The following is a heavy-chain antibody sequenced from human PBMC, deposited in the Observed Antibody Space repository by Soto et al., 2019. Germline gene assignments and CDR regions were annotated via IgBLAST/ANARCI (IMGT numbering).Heavy chain of an antibody. CDR1: GDSMGSGDYY. CDR3: SRGSTYYGFLT. CDR2: IYYIGTT. Sequence: QVQLQESGPGLVKPSQTLSLTCTVSGDSMGSGDYYWTWIRQPPGKGLGWIGYIYYIGTTFYNQYLESRVNISIDTSKNHVSLRLTSVTAADTAVYYCSRGSTYYGFLTWGQGTLVTVSS. V-gene: IGHV4-30-4*01. J-gene: IGHJ5*02. D-gene: IGHD3-10*01.